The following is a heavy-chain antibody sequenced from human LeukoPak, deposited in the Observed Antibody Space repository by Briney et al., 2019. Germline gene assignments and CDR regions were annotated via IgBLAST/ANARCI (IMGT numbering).Heavy chain of an antibody. V-gene: IGHV3-74*01. CDR2: ISPDGRDT. D-gene: IGHD3-9*01. CDR1: GFAFSTYW. CDR3: ARGPDYDILTGYPYDFDY. Sequence: GGSLRLSCAASGFAFSTYWMHWVRQAPGKGPVWVSRISPDGRDTIYADSVKGRFTMSRDNDKNTLYLQLSSLRAEDTAVYCCARGPDYDILTGYPYDFDYWGQGTLVTVSS. J-gene: IGHJ4*02.